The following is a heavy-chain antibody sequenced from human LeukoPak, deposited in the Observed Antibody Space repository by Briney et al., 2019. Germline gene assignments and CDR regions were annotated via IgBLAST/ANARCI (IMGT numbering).Heavy chain of an antibody. CDR3: AESGSEDSSSWYLFDY. CDR2: IIPIFGTA. CDR1: GGTFSSYA. D-gene: IGHD6-13*01. J-gene: IGHJ4*02. V-gene: IGHV1-69*06. Sequence: SVKVSCKASGGTFSSYAISWVRQAPGQGLEWMGGIIPIFGTANYAQKFQGRVTITADKSTSTAYMELSSLRSEDTAVYYCAESGSEDSSSWYLFDYWGQGTLVTVSS.